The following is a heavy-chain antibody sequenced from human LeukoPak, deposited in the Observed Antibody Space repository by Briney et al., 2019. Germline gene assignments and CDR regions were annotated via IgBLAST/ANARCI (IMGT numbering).Heavy chain of an antibody. CDR3: ARDAWDAFDV. Sequence: PGGSLRLSCAASGFTFSRYEMNWVREAPGKGLEWVSYISHSGSSIYYADSVKGRFTVSRDNAKNSLFLEMDSWRAEDTAIYYGARDAWDAFDVWGQGTMVTVSS. V-gene: IGHV3-48*03. CDR2: ISHSGSSI. CDR1: GFTFSRYE. J-gene: IGHJ3*01.